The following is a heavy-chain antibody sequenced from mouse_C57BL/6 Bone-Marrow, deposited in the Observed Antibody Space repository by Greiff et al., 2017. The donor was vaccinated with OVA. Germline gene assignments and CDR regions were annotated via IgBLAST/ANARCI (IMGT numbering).Heavy chain of an antibody. D-gene: IGHD1-1*01. Sequence: VQLKESGGGLVKPGGSLKLSCAASGFTFSDYGMHWVRQAPEKGLEWVAYISSGSSTIYYADTVKGRFTISRDNAKNTLFVQMTSQRSEDTAVYYCAWYGSEDYWGQGTTLTVSS. J-gene: IGHJ2*01. CDR2: ISSGSSTI. V-gene: IGHV5-17*01. CDR3: AWYGSEDY. CDR1: GFTFSDYG.